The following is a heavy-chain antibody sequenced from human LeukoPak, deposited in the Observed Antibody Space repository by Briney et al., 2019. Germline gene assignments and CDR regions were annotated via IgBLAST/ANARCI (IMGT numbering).Heavy chain of an antibody. CDR2: IYTSGST. V-gene: IGHV4-4*07. CDR3: ARSVSCSSTSCYDYYYYYMDV. CDR1: GGSISSYY. Sequence: PSETLSLTCTVSGGSISSYYWSWIRQPAGKGLEWIGRIYTSGSTNYNPSLKSRVTMSVDTSKNQFSLKLSSVTAADTAVYYCARSVSCSSTSCYDYYYYYMDVWGKGTTVTVSS. J-gene: IGHJ6*03. D-gene: IGHD2-2*01.